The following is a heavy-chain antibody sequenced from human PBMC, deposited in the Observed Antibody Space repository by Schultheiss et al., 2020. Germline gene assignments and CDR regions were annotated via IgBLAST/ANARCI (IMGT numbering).Heavy chain of an antibody. D-gene: IGHD6-13*01. V-gene: IGHV4-61*01. CDR3: ARDPGQQQLVL. J-gene: IGHJ4*02. Sequence: SATLSLTCTVSGGSVSSGSYYWSWIRQPPGKGLEWIGYIYYSGSTNYNPSLKSRVTISVDTSKNQFSLKLSSVTAADTAVYYCARDPGQQQLVLWGQGTLVTVSS. CDR2: IYYSGST. CDR1: GGSVSSGSYY.